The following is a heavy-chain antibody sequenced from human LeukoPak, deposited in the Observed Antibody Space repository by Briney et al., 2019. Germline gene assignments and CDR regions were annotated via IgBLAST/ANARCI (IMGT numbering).Heavy chain of an antibody. J-gene: IGHJ6*03. D-gene: IGHD4-11*01. CDR2: IDGSGSS. Sequence: SETLSLTCTVSGYSISSGYLWGWIRQPPGKGLEWIGSIDGSGSSYYNPSLKSRVTISVDTSRNQFSLKMTSVTAADTAVYYCARGHSIEPYYYYYCMDVWGKGTTVTVSS. CDR3: ARGHSIEPYYYYYCMDV. V-gene: IGHV4-38-2*02. CDR1: GYSISSGYL.